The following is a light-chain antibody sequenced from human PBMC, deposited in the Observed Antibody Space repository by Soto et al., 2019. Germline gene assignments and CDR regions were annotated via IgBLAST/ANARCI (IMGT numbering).Light chain of an antibody. J-gene: IGKJ5*01. Sequence: EIWMTQSPLTLPVTPGERSSMSCVSSQSLLYNNTFNYLDWYLQKPGQSPLLLIYLGSNRASGVPDRFSGSGSGTDFSLKISRVEAEDVGTYYCMQALQSLTFGQGTRLEI. CDR1: QSLLYNNTFNY. V-gene: IGKV2-28*01. CDR2: LGS. CDR3: MQALQSLT.